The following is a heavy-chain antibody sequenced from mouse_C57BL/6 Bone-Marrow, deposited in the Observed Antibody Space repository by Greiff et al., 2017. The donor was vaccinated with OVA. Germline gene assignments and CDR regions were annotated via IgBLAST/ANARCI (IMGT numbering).Heavy chain of an antibody. Sequence: QVQLQQPGAELVKPGASVKMSCKASGYTFTSYWITWVKQRPGQGLEWIGDIYPGSGSTNYNEKFQSKATLTVDTSSSTAYMQLSSLTSEDSAIYYCARRGIYYYGSSYGYWGQGTTLTVSS. J-gene: IGHJ2*01. V-gene: IGHV1-55*01. CDR1: GYTFTSYW. CDR2: IYPGSGST. D-gene: IGHD1-1*01. CDR3: ARRGIYYYGSSYGY.